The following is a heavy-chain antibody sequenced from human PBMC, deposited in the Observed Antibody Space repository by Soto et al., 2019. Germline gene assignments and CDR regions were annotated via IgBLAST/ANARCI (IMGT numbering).Heavy chain of an antibody. V-gene: IGHV4-31*03. J-gene: IGHJ5*01. D-gene: IGHD6-6*01. CDR3: ARDIAGRPNWFDS. CDR1: GGSIGSGASY. CDR2: IYYSGST. Sequence: SETLSLTCTVSGGSIGSGASYWSWIRQHPWKGLEWIGYIYYSGSTYYNPSLKSRVTISLDTSRNQFSLRLSSVTAADTAGYYCARDIAGRPNWFDSGGQGTLVTVSS.